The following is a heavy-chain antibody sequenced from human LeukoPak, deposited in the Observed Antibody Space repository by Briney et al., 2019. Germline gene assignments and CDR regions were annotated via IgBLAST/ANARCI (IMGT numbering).Heavy chain of an antibody. J-gene: IGHJ4*02. CDR1: GYTFTGYY. CDR3: ARGRDSGSYFDY. V-gene: IGHV1-2*02. CDR2: INPNSGGT. D-gene: IGHD1-26*01. Sequence: ASVTVSCKASGYTFTGYYMHWVRQAPGQGLEWMGWINPNSGGTNYAQKFQGRVTMTRDTSISTAYMELSRLRSDDTAVYYCARGRDSGSYFDYWGQGTLVTVSS.